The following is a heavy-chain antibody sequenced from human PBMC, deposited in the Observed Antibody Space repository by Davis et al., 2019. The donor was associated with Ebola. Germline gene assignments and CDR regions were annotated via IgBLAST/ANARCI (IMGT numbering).Heavy chain of an antibody. Sequence: GGSLRLSCAASGFTFSSYAMSWVRQAPGKGLEWVSAISGSGGSTYYADSVKGRFTISRDNSKNTLYLQMNSLRDEDTAVYYCARDRGYDLYYYGMDVWGQGTTVTVSS. CDR1: GFTFSSYA. V-gene: IGHV3-23*01. CDR3: ARDRGYDLYYYGMDV. CDR2: ISGSGGST. D-gene: IGHD5-12*01. J-gene: IGHJ6*02.